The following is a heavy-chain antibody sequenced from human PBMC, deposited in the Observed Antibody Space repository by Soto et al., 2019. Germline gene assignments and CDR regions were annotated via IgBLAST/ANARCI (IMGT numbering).Heavy chain of an antibody. Sequence: ASETLSLTCAVYGGFLSESYWTWIRQSPGKGLEWIGEINHVGGTNYNPSLKSRVTMSVDTSQNQFSLRLISVTAADTAMYFCVRIRYQLPSSVLWLDPWGQGTPVTVSS. CDR1: GGFLSESY. CDR2: INHVGGT. V-gene: IGHV4-34*01. D-gene: IGHD3-16*01. J-gene: IGHJ5*02. CDR3: VRIRYQLPSSVLWLDP.